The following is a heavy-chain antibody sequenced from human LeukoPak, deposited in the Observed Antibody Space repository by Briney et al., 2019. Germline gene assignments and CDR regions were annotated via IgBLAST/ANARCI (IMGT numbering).Heavy chain of an antibody. CDR3: ARSPRYYDSSGYEFGAFDI. J-gene: IGHJ3*02. CDR1: GGSISSGGYY. D-gene: IGHD3-22*01. Sequence: SETLSLTCTVSGGSISSGGYYWGWIRQPPGKGLEWIGSIYYSGSTYYNPSLKSRVTISVDTSKNQFSLKLSSVTAADTAVYYCARSPRYYDSSGYEFGAFDIWGQGTMVTVSS. V-gene: IGHV4-39*07. CDR2: IYYSGST.